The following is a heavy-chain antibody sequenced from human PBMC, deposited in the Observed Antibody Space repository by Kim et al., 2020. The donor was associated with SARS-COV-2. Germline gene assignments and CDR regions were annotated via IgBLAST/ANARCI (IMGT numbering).Heavy chain of an antibody. D-gene: IGHD5-18*01. Sequence: KGRFTISRDNSKNTLYLQMGSLRAEDMAVYYCARARLGYSYGYYYYGMDVWGQGTTVTVSS. CDR3: ARARLGYSYGYYYYGMDV. V-gene: IGHV3-64*01. J-gene: IGHJ6*02.